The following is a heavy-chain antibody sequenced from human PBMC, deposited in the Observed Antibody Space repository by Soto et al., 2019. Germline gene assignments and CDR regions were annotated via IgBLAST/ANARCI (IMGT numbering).Heavy chain of an antibody. CDR2: IYYSGST. CDR1: GGSISSGGYS. J-gene: IGHJ4*02. D-gene: IGHD6-13*01. CDR3: ARGEDQHPGIAAAENFDY. V-gene: IGHV4-31*11. Sequence: SETLSLTCAVSGGSISSGGYSWSWIRQHPGKGLEWIGYIYYSGSTYYNPSLKSRVTISVDTSKNQFSLKLSSVTAADTAVYYCARGEDQHPGIAAAENFDYWGQGTLVTVSS.